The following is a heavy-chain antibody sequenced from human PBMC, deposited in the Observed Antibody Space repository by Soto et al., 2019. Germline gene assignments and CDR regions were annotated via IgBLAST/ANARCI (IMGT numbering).Heavy chain of an antibody. Sequence: GGSLRLSCAASGFTFSSYAMSWVRQAPGKGLEWVANIKQDGSEEYYVDSVKGRFTISRDNAKNSLYLQMNSLRAEDTAVYYCARVVGDYDFWSGYYTLRQYYYYYYGMDVWGQGTTVTVSS. CDR3: ARVVGDYDFWSGYYTLRQYYYYYYGMDV. D-gene: IGHD3-3*01. V-gene: IGHV3-7*03. CDR2: IKQDGSEE. CDR1: GFTFSSYA. J-gene: IGHJ6*02.